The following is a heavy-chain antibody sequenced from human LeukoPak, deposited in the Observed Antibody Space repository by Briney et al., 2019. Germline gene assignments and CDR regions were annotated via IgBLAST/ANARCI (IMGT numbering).Heavy chain of an antibody. CDR3: ARAYGGAGAPFDY. CDR1: GYSFTRYR. Sequence: GESLKISCKASGYSFTRYRIGWVRQMPGKGLEWMGIIYPGDSDTTYSPSFQGQVIISADRSISTAYLQWSSLKASDTAIYYCARAYGGAGAPFDYWGQGTLVTVSS. V-gene: IGHV5-51*01. CDR2: IYPGDSDT. J-gene: IGHJ4*02. D-gene: IGHD4/OR15-4a*01.